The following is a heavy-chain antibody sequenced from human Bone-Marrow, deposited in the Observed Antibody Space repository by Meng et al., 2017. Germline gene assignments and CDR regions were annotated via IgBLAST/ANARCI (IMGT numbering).Heavy chain of an antibody. CDR1: GGHFRNFW. CDR2: ISDSGGST. CDR3: AKDPLYYYGSGRNY. D-gene: IGHD3-10*01. Sequence: VRLVEFGGGLVKPGGSLRLSCVGAGGHFRNFWMTWVRQAPGKGLEWVSAISDSGGSTYYADSVKGRFTISRDNSKNTLYLQMNSLRAEDTAVYYCAKDPLYYYGSGRNYWGQGTLVTVSS. V-gene: IGHV3-23*04. J-gene: IGHJ4*02.